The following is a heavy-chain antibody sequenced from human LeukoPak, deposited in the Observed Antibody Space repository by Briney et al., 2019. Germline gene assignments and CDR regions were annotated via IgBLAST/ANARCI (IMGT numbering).Heavy chain of an antibody. Sequence: GGSLRLSCAASGFTFSSYNMNWVRQAPGKGLEWVSSISSTSDYTYYADSVKGRFTISRGNAKNPLFLQMNSLRAEDTAVYYCGDATSDYWGQGTLVTVSS. J-gene: IGHJ4*02. CDR2: ISSTSDYT. D-gene: IGHD1-26*01. CDR3: GDATSDY. V-gene: IGHV3-21*01. CDR1: GFTFSSYN.